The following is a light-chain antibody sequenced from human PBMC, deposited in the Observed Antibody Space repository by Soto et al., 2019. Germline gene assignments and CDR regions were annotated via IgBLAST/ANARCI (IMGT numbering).Light chain of an antibody. J-gene: IGLJ1*01. V-gene: IGLV2-11*01. CDR3: CSYAGSYTYYV. Sequence: QSVLTQPASVSGSPGQSITIACTGTSSDVGGYKYVSWYQQHPGKAPKLMIYEVSNRPSGVPARFSGSKSGNTASLTISGLQVDDEADYYCCSYAGSYTYYVFGTGTKVIVL. CDR2: EVS. CDR1: SSDVGGYKY.